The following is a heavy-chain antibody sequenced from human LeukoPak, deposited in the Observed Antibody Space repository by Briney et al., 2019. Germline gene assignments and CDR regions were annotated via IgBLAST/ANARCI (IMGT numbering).Heavy chain of an antibody. V-gene: IGHV3-21*01. D-gene: IGHD6-19*01. Sequence: PGGSLRLSCAASGFTFSSYSMNWVRRAPGKGLEWVSSISSSSSYIYYADSVKGRFTISRDNAKNSLYLQMNSLRAEDTAVYYCARGIAVAGTAFDIWDQGTMVTVSS. CDR3: ARGIAVAGTAFDI. J-gene: IGHJ3*02. CDR2: ISSSSSYI. CDR1: GFTFSSYS.